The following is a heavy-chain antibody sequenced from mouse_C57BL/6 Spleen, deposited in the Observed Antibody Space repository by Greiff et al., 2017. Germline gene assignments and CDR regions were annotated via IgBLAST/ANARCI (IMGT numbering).Heavy chain of an antibody. CDR1: GYAFSSYW. V-gene: IGHV1-80*01. Sequence: QVQLQQSGAELVKPGASVKISCKASGYAFSSYWMNWVKQRPGKGLEWIGQIYPGDGDTNYNGKFKGKATLTADKSSSTAYMQLSSLTSEDSAVYFCARSGSSGYWFAYWGQGTLVTVSA. D-gene: IGHD3-2*02. J-gene: IGHJ3*01. CDR2: IYPGDGDT. CDR3: ARSGSSGYWFAY.